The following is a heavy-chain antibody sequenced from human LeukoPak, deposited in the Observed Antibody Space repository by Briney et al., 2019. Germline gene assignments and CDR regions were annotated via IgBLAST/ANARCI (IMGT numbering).Heavy chain of an antibody. CDR2: ISGSGTAS. D-gene: IGHD1-26*01. V-gene: IGHV3-23*01. CDR1: GFTFSNYA. J-gene: IGHJ4*02. Sequence: GGSLRLSCVASGFTFSNYAMTWVRQAPGQGLEWVSVISGSGTASYYADSVKGRFTISRDNAKNSLYLQMNSLRAEDTAVYYCARRYSGSYYDYWGQGTLVTASS. CDR3: ARRYSGSYYDY.